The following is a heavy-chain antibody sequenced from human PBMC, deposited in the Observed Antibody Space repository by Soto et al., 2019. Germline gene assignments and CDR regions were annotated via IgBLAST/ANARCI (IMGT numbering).Heavy chain of an antibody. Sequence: QVQLVQSGAEVKKPESSVKVSCKTSGGTFVRHVISWVRQAPGQGPEWMGKINPLSGIPNYAQKFQDRVTFTADTDSSTAYMELSSLRSDDTAVYYCATPACAATWCSPSPNLDPWGQGTLVTVSS. J-gene: IGHJ5*02. CDR1: GGTFVRHV. V-gene: IGHV1-69*09. D-gene: IGHD2-2*01. CDR2: INPLSGIP. CDR3: ATPACAATWCSPSPNLDP.